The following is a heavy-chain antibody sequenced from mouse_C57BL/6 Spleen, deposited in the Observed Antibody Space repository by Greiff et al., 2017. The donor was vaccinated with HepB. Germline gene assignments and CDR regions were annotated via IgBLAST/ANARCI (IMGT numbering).Heavy chain of an antibody. J-gene: IGHJ3*01. D-gene: IGHD2-4*01. CDR2: INPGSGGT. Sequence: VQLQQSGAELVRPGTSVKVSCKASGYAFTNYLIEWVKQRPGQGLEWIGVINPGSGGTNYNEKFKGKATLTADKSSSTAYMQLSSLTSEDSAVYFCAREEAYDYDGPLAYWGQGTLVTVSA. CDR1: GYAFTNYL. V-gene: IGHV1-54*01. CDR3: AREEAYDYDGPLAY.